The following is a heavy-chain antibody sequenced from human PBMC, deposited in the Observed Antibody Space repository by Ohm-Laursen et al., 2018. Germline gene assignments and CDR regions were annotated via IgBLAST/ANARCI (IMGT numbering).Heavy chain of an antibody. CDR3: VGGGSYIGFDP. CDR2: INISGT. D-gene: IGHD1-26*01. Sequence: SDTLSLTCTVSGGSISSYYWSWIRQPAGKGLEWIGRINISGTNYNPSLKSRVTMSVDTSKNQFSLNLSSVTAADTAVYYCVGGGSYIGFDPWGQGTLVTVSS. J-gene: IGHJ5*02. V-gene: IGHV4-4*07. CDR1: GGSISSYY.